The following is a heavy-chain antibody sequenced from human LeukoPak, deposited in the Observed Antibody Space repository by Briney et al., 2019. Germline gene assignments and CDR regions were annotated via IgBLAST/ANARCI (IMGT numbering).Heavy chain of an antibody. V-gene: IGHV3-53*01. D-gene: IGHD3-22*01. J-gene: IGHJ4*02. Sequence: PGGSLRLSCAASGFTVSGNYMSWVRQAPGKGLEWVSVIYSGGSTYYADSVKGRFTISRDNSKNTLYLQMNSLRAEDTAVYYCARDAYDSSGYYYYDYWGQGTLVTVSS. CDR1: GFTVSGNY. CDR3: ARDAYDSSGYYYYDY. CDR2: IYSGGST.